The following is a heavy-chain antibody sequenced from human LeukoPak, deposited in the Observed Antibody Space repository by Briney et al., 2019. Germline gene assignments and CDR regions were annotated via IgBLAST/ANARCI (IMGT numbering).Heavy chain of an antibody. CDR1: GDSISSRSFY. J-gene: IGHJ5*02. CDR3: ARHSLDIVVVISATDSWFDP. Sequence: PSETLSLTCCVSGDSISSRSFYWGWIRQPPGKGLELIGSIYYSGNTYYNPSLKSRVTLSVDTSKNQFSLKLSSVTAADTAVYYCARHSLDIVVVISATDSWFDPWGQGTLVTVSS. D-gene: IGHD2-15*01. CDR2: IYYSGNT. V-gene: IGHV4-39*01.